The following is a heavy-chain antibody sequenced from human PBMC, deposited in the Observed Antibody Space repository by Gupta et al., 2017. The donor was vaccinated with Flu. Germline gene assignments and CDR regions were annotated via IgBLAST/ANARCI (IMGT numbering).Heavy chain of an antibody. CDR3: ARVVRTDSSGYYHWYFDL. CDR1: GGSISSVTYY. J-gene: IGHJ2*01. V-gene: IGHV4-61*02. CDR2: MYTSGNT. D-gene: IGHD3-22*01. Sequence: QVQLQVSGPGLVEPTETLSLPCTVSGGSISSVTYYWSWTRQPAGKELEWFGRMYTSGNTNYNPSLKSRVTISEDTSKNQFSLKLSSVTAADTGVYYCARVVRTDSSGYYHWYFDLWGRGTLVTVSS.